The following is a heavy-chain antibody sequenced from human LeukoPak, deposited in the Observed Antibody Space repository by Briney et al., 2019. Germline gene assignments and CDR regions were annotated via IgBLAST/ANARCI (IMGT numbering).Heavy chain of an antibody. CDR3: ATPLLERVAMAAAFGSYFHL. CDR2: ISAYSGNT. CDR1: GYTFTSYG. V-gene: IGHV1-18*01. Sequence: GASVKVSCKASGYTFTSYGISWVRQAPGQGLEWMGWISAYSGNTNYAQKLQGRVTMTTDTSTSTAYMELTSLRSDDTAVYYCATPLLERVAMAAAFGSYFHLWGQGTPVTVSS. D-gene: IGHD6-13*01. J-gene: IGHJ1*01.